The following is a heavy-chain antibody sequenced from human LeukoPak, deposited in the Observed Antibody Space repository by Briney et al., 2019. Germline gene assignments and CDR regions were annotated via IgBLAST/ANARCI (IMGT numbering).Heavy chain of an antibody. V-gene: IGHV3-20*04. D-gene: IGHD4-17*01. J-gene: IGHJ5*02. CDR1: GFTFDDYG. Sequence: PGGSLRLSCAASGFTFDDYGMSWVRQAPGKGLEWVSGINWNCGSTGYADSVKGRFTISRDNAKNSLYLQMNSLRVEDTALYYCARDYGDYVSWFDPWGQGTLSPSPQ. CDR3: ARDYGDYVSWFDP. CDR2: INWNCGST.